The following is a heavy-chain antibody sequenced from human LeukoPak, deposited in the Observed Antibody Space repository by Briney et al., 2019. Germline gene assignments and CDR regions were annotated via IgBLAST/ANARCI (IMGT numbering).Heavy chain of an antibody. CDR3: ARVVTYSSGWYDGDWFDP. CDR1: GGSISRYY. J-gene: IGHJ5*02. CDR2: IYTSGST. D-gene: IGHD6-19*01. Sequence: SETLSLTCTVSGGSISRYYWSWIRQPAGKGVEGIGRIYTSGSTNYNPSLKSRVTMSVDTSKTQFSLKLSSVTAADTAVYYCARVVTYSSGWYDGDWFDPWGQGTLVTVSS. V-gene: IGHV4-4*07.